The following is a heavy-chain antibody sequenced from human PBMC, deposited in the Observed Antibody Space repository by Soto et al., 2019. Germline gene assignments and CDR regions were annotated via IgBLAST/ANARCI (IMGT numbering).Heavy chain of an antibody. CDR3: ARGGRIQLWSARQAYYFDY. Sequence: PSETLSRTWTVSGGSISRYYWSGIQQPPGKGLERIGNIYYSGSTSYNPSLKSRVTISVDTSKNQFSLKLSSVTAADTAVYYCARGGRIQLWSARQAYYFDYWGQGTLVTSPQ. CDR2: IYYSGST. J-gene: IGHJ4*02. V-gene: IGHV4-59*01. D-gene: IGHD5-18*01. CDR1: GGSISRYY.